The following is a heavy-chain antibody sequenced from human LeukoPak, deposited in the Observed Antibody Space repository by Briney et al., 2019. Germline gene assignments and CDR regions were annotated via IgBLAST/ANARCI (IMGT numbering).Heavy chain of an antibody. CDR2: TRNKANSYTT. CDR3: AREMGAIGWFDP. D-gene: IGHD1-26*01. J-gene: IGHJ5*02. Sequence: GGSLRLSCAASGFTFSSYAMSWVRQAPGKGLEWVGRTRNKANSYTTEYAASVKGRFTISRDDSKNSLYLQMNSLKTEDTAVYYCAREMGAIGWFDPWGQGTLVTVSS. V-gene: IGHV3-72*01. CDR1: GFTFSSYA.